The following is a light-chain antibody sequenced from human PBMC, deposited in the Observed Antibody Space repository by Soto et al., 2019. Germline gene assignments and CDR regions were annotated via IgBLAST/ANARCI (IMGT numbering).Light chain of an antibody. J-gene: IGLJ1*01. CDR2: DNT. CDR3: QSYDSSLRGYV. Sequence: QSVLTQPPSVAGAPGQRVTISCTGSSSNIGAEYFVHWYQQLPGAAPKLLIYDNTNRPSGVPDRFSGSKSGTSASLAITGLQAEDEADYYCQSYDSSLRGYVFGSGTKVTVL. CDR1: SSNIGAEYF. V-gene: IGLV1-40*01.